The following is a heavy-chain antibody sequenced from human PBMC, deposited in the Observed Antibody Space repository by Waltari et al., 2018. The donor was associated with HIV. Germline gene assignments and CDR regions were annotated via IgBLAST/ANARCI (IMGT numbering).Heavy chain of an antibody. V-gene: IGHV3-30*01. CDR1: GFIFRDFA. CDR3: AREGIVAAPFDF. Sequence: QVQLVESGGGLVQPGGSLRLSCAAPGFIFRDFAIHWVRQAPGKGLEWVAVISRDGSSKYYADSVQGRFTISRDNSKNSLHLHMNSLRPKDTAVYYCAREGIVAAPFDFWGLGTLVTVSS. CDR2: ISRDGSSK. J-gene: IGHJ4*02. D-gene: IGHD2-15*01.